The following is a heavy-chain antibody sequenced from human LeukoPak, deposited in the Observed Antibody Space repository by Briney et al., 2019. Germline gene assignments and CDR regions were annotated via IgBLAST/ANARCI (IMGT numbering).Heavy chain of an antibody. D-gene: IGHD1-14*01. CDR3: ASGTDYAIFDY. J-gene: IGHJ4*02. CDR2: ISGSGGST. CDR1: GFTFSSYA. Sequence: AGGSLRLSCAASGFTFSSYAMSWVRQAPGKGLEWVSAISGSGGSTYYADSVKGRFTISRDNSKNTLYLQMNSPRAEDTAVYYCASGTDYAIFDYWGQGTLVTVSS. V-gene: IGHV3-23*01.